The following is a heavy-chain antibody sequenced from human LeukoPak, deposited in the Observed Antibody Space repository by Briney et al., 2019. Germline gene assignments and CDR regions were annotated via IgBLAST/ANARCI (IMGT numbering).Heavy chain of an antibody. CDR2: IKWNGAST. Sequence: RSGGSLRLSCAASGFTFDDHGMSWVRQAPGKGLEWVSGIKWNGASTGYADSVKGRFTISRDNAKNSLYLQMNSLRAEDTAVYYCARDPPSGPIDWGQGTLVTVSS. D-gene: IGHD1-26*01. CDR3: ARDPPSGPID. V-gene: IGHV3-20*04. J-gene: IGHJ4*02. CDR1: GFTFDDHG.